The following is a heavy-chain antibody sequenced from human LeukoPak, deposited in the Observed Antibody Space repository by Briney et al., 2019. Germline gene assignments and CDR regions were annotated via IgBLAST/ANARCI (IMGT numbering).Heavy chain of an antibody. CDR1: GFTFTNAW. V-gene: IGHV3-15*01. CDR2: IKGKTDGETT. J-gene: IGHJ4*02. Sequence: PGGSLRLSCAASGFTFTNAWMSWVRQAPGQGLEWVGRIKGKTDGETTDYAAPVKGRFSISRDDSKNTLYLQMNSLKSEDTAVYYCTADGTRSGIAAPDYWGQGTLVTVSS. D-gene: IGHD6-13*01. CDR3: TADGTRSGIAAPDY.